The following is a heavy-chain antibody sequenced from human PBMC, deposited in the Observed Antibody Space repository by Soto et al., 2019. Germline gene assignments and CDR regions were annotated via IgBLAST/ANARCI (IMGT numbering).Heavy chain of an antibody. V-gene: IGHV3-53*01. J-gene: IGHJ4*02. Sequence: EVQLVESGGGLIQPGGSLRLSCAVSGFTVSNNYMSWVRQAPGKGLEGVSVIYSGGYTAYGDSVKGRFTISRDNSKNTLYLQMNSRGANARGVFYGAPRPGGGGYWGQGTLVTVSS. CDR1: GFTVSNNY. CDR3: APRPGGGGY. D-gene: IGHD3-10*01. CDR2: IYSGGYT.